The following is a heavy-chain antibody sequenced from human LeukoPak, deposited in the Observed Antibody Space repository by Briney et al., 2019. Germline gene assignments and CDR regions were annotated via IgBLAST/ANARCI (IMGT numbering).Heavy chain of an antibody. D-gene: IGHD6-13*01. CDR3: ARDGIAAAGGYYYYYMDV. CDR2: INAGNGNT. Sequence: ASVKVSCKASGYTFTSYAMHWVRQAPGQRLEWMGWINAGNGNTKYSQEFQGRVTITRDTSASTAYMELSRLRSDDTAVYYCARDGIAAAGGYYYYYMDVWGKGTTVTISS. J-gene: IGHJ6*03. CDR1: GYTFTSYA. V-gene: IGHV1-3*01.